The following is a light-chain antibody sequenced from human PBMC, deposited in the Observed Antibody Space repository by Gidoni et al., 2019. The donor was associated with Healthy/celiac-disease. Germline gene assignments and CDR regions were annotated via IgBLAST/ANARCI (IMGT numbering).Light chain of an antibody. V-gene: IGKV1-33*01. Sequence: DIPMTQSPSSLSASVGDRVTITCQASQDISNYLNWYQQKPGKAPKLLIYDASNLETGVPSRFSGSGSGTDFTFTISSLQPEDIATYYCQQYDNLPPGVTFXPXTKVDIK. CDR2: DAS. CDR1: QDISNY. CDR3: QQYDNLPPGVT. J-gene: IGKJ3*01.